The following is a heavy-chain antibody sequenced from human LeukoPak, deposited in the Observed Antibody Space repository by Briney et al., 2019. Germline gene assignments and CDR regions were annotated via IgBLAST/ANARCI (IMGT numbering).Heavy chain of an antibody. V-gene: IGHV3-23*01. CDR2: IMGDGGIT. CDR3: ARGGRDGYNYFDY. Sequence: GGSLRLSCAASGFTFSTYSMSWVRQAPGKGLEWVSSIMGDGGITYYADSVKGRFTISRDNSKNILYLQMNSLRAEDTAVYYCARGGRDGYNYFDYWGQGTLVTVSS. CDR1: GFTFSTYS. J-gene: IGHJ4*02. D-gene: IGHD5-24*01.